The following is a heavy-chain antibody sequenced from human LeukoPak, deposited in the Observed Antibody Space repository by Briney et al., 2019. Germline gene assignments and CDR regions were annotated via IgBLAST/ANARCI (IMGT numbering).Heavy chain of an antibody. J-gene: IGHJ6*02. CDR2: ISYDGSNK. CDR3: AKDRMRQWLVRSLYYYYGMDV. V-gene: IGHV3-30*18. Sequence: GGSLRLSCAASGFTFSSYGMHWVRQAPGKGLEWVAVISYDGSNKYYADSVKGRFTISRDNSKNTLYLQMNSLRAGDTAVYYCAKDRMRQWLVRSLYYYYGMDVWGQGTTVTVSS. D-gene: IGHD6-19*01. CDR1: GFTFSSYG.